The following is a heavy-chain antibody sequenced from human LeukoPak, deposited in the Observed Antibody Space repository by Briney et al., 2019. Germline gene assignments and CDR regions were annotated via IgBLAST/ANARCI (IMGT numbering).Heavy chain of an antibody. CDR2: INPNSGGT. CDR3: AREGEQQASLDY. CDR1: GYTFTDYY. Sequence: GASVKVSCQASGYTFTDYYMHWVRQAAGQGLEWMGRINPNSGGTNYAQKFQGRVTMTRDTSISIAYMELSRLRSDDTAVYYCAREGEQQASLDYWGQGTLVTVSS. J-gene: IGHJ4*02. D-gene: IGHD6-13*01. V-gene: IGHV1-2*06.